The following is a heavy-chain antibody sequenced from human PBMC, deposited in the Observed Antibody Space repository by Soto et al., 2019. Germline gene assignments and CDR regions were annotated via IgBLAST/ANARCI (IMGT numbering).Heavy chain of an antibody. CDR1: GFTFSSYA. CDR3: APSGYYYVGDYYFDY. J-gene: IGHJ4*02. Sequence: EVQLLESGGGLVQPGGSLRLSCAASGFTFSSYAMSWVRQAPGKGLEWVSAISGSGGSTYYAHSVKGRFTISRDNSKNPLYLQMNSLRAEDTDVYYCAPSGYYYVGDYYFDYWGQGTLVTVSS. V-gene: IGHV3-23*01. CDR2: ISGSGGST. D-gene: IGHD3-22*01.